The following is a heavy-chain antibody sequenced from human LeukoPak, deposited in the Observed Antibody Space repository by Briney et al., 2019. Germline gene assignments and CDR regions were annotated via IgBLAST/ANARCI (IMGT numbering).Heavy chain of an antibody. CDR1: KFSFSSYW. CDR3: ARDNNLEFDY. CDR2: INLDGSGQ. J-gene: IGHJ4*02. V-gene: IGHV3-7*01. Sequence: PGGSLRLSCVASKFSFSSYWMSWLRHIPGKGLEWVANINLDGSGQYYVDSVKGRFTISRGNAKNSLFLQMNSLRVEDTAVYYCARDNNLEFDYWGQGTLVTVSS. D-gene: IGHD2/OR15-2a*01.